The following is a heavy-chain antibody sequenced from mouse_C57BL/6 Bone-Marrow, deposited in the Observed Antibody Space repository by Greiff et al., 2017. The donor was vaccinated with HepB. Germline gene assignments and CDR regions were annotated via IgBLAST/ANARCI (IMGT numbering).Heavy chain of an antibody. CDR1: GYTFTDYN. J-gene: IGHJ3*01. Sequence: EVQLQQSGPELVKPGASVKIPCKASGYTFTDYNMDWVKQSHGKSLEWIGDINPNNGGTIYNQKFKGKATLTVDKSSSTAYMELRSLTSEDTAVYYCARGYYYGSSYVAWFAYWGQGTLVTVSA. D-gene: IGHD1-1*01. V-gene: IGHV1-18*01. CDR2: INPNNGGT. CDR3: ARGYYYGSSYVAWFAY.